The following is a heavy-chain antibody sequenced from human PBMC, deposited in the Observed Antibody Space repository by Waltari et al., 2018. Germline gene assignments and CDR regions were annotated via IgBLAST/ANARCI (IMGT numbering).Heavy chain of an antibody. J-gene: IGHJ4*02. D-gene: IGHD5-12*01. CDR3: VRGGWLRPFDY. V-gene: IGHV4-34*01. Sequence: QVPQQQWGAGLLKPSETLSLTCGVSGGSFFGYYWSWIRQPPGKGLEWLGEIAHSGRTNYNPSLKSRITISIDTASNQFSLNLTSATAADTAVYYCVRGGWLRPFDYWGQGSLLVVSS. CDR1: GGSFFGYY. CDR2: IAHSGRT.